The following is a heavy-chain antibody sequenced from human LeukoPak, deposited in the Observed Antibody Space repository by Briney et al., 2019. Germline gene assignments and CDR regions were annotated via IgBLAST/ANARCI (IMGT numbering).Heavy chain of an antibody. V-gene: IGHV1-18*04. D-gene: IGHD2-15*01. CDR2: ISAYNGNT. J-gene: IGHJ5*02. Sequence: GASVKVSCKASGYTFTGYYMHWVRQAPGQGLEWMGWISAYNGNTNYAQKLQGRVTMTTDTSTSTAYMELRSLRSDDTVVYYCARQEIYLGGYCSGGSCPPGNWFDPWGQGTLVTVSS. CDR1: GYTFTGYY. CDR3: ARQEIYLGGYCSGGSCPPGNWFDP.